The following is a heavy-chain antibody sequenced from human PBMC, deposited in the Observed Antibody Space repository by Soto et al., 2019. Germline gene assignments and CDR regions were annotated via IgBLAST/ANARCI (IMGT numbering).Heavy chain of an antibody. V-gene: IGHV4-30-2*01. Sequence: SETLSLTWAVYGGSISSVFYSWSWIRQPPGKGLEWIGYIYHSGSTYYNPSLKSRVTISVDRSKNQFSLKLSSVTAADTAVYYCARVPDRWGQGTLVTVSS. D-gene: IGHD2-2*01. CDR1: GGSISSVFYS. CDR3: ARVPDR. J-gene: IGHJ5*02. CDR2: IYHSGST.